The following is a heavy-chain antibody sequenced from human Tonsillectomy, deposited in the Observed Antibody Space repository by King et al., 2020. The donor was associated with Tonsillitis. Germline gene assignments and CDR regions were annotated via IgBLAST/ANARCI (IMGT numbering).Heavy chain of an antibody. V-gene: IGHV5-10-1*03. CDR2: IDPSDSYT. CDR3: VRRLCLIRGNHDAFDL. D-gene: IGHD3-10*01. Sequence: QLVQSGAEVKKPGESLKISCKASGYIFANYWITWVRQTPGKGLEWVGRIDPSDSYTNYGPSFQGHVTISSDKSLATAFLEWTTLQASDTAIYYCVRRLCLIRGNHDAFDLWGQGTVVAVSS. J-gene: IGHJ3*01. CDR1: GYIFANYW.